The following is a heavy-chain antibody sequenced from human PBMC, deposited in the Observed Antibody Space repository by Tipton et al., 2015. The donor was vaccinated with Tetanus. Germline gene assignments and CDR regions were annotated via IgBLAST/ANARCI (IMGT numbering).Heavy chain of an antibody. CDR3: ARANFDFPKKGPFDS. V-gene: IGHV4-61*03. CDR2: ISSSGST. Sequence: TLSLTCTVSGGSLRRGDHYWSWLRQPPGKGLEWLAYISSSGSTNSDYSLKRRNTISRDTSKNHFSLNLASVTAADTAVYLCARANFDFPKKGPFDSWGQGIPVIVAA. J-gene: IGHJ4*02. D-gene: IGHD3-3*01. CDR1: GGSLRRGDHY.